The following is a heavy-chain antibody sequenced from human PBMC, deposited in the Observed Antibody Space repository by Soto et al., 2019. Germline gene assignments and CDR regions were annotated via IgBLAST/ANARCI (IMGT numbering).Heavy chain of an antibody. CDR3: ARLLSPLQLVRRSRAFDI. CDR2: IYPGDSDT. V-gene: IGHV5-51*01. D-gene: IGHD3-10*01. CDR1: GYSFTSYW. J-gene: IGHJ3*02. Sequence: PGESLKISCKGSGYSFTSYWIGWVRQMPGKGLEWMGIIYPGDSDTRYSPSFQGQVTISADKSISTAYLQWSSLKASDTAMYYCARLLSPLQLVRRSRAFDIWGQGTMVTV.